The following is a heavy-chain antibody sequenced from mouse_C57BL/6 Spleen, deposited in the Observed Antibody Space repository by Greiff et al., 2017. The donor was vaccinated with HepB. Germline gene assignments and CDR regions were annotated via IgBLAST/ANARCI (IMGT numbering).Heavy chain of an antibody. V-gene: IGHV2-6-1*01. CDR3: ARHADSSGYFDY. CDR1: GFSLTSYG. J-gene: IGHJ2*01. CDR2: IWSDGST. Sequence: VQLQQSGPGLVAPSQSLSITCTVSGFSLTSYGVHWVRQPPGKGLEWLVVIWSDGSTTYNSALKSRLSISKDNSKSQVFLKMSRLQTDDTAMYYWARHADSSGYFDYWGQGTTRTVSS. D-gene: IGHD3-2*02.